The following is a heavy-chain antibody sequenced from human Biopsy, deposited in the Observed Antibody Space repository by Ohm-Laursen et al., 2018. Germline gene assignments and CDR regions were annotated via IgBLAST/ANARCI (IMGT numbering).Heavy chain of an antibody. CDR3: ARDLEYGSSFYYYYGMDV. V-gene: IGHV3-33*01. CDR2: IWYDGSIK. CDR1: GFTFSNFG. Sequence: SLRLSCAASGFTFSNFGIHWVRQAPGQGLEWVAVIWYDGSIKYYADSVKGRFTISRDDSKNTLYLQMNSLRAEDTAVYYCARDLEYGSSFYYYYGMDVWGQGTTVTVSS. D-gene: IGHD6-19*01. J-gene: IGHJ6*02.